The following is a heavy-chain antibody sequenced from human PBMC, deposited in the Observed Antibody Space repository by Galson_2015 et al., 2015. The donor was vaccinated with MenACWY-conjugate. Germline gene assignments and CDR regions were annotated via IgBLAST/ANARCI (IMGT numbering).Heavy chain of an antibody. V-gene: IGHV1-3*01. J-gene: IGHJ1*01. D-gene: IGHD3-10*01. CDR2: INAGTGST. CDR3: ARSPRDYTAGSYSFYH. Sequence: SVKVSCKASEYTFTSFAMHWVRQAPGQGLEWMGWINAGTGSTKYSQKFQGRVTITSDTSAKTAYMELSRLSSEDTAVYYCARSPRDYTAGSYSFYHWGQGTRVTVSS. CDR1: EYTFTSFA.